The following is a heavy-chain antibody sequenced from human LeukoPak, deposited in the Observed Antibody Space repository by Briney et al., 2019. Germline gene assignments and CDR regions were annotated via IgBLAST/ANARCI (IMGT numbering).Heavy chain of an antibody. J-gene: IGHJ6*04. Sequence: GGTLRLSCAASGFTFSSYGMSWVRQAPGKGLEWVSAISGSGGSTYYADSVKGRFTISRDNSKNTLYLQMNSLRAEDTAVYYCAKPDCSGGSCYSWGMDVWGKGTTVTVSS. D-gene: IGHD2-15*01. CDR1: GFTFSSYG. CDR2: ISGSGGST. V-gene: IGHV3-23*01. CDR3: AKPDCSGGSCYSWGMDV.